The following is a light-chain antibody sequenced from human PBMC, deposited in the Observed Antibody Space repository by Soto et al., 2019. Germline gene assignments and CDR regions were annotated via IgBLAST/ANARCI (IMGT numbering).Light chain of an antibody. CDR2: GAS. CDR1: QSIANN. Sequence: EIVMTQSPASLSASPGERITLSCKASQSIANNLAWQQQKPGQAPRLLMYGASTRAADIPARFSGSGSGTEFSLTISSLQSEDFAIYYCQQYNDWPPWTFGQGTKVDIK. J-gene: IGKJ1*01. V-gene: IGKV3-15*01. CDR3: QQYNDWPPWT.